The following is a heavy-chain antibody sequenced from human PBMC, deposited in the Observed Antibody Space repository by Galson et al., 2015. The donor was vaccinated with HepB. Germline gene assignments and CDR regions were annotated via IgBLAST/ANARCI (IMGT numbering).Heavy chain of an antibody. Sequence: SLRLSCAASGFTLSDHFMDWVRQAPGKGLEWIGRSKDITEYAASVKGRFTISRDESNNSLYLQMNSLTSEDTAVFYCVLYTYGHPHWSQGTLVTVSS. CDR1: GFTLSDHF. CDR2: SKDIT. CDR3: VLYTYGHPH. J-gene: IGHJ4*02. D-gene: IGHD5-18*01. V-gene: IGHV3-72*01.